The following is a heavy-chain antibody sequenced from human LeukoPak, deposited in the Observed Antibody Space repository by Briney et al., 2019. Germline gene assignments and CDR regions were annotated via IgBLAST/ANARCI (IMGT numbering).Heavy chain of an antibody. D-gene: IGHD4-23*01. CDR3: AKDRTTVVTPIN. J-gene: IGHJ4*02. CDR2: ISGSGSNT. Sequence: GGSLRLSCAASGFTFSNYAMSWVRQAPGKGLDWVSAISGSGSNTYYADSVKGRFTISRDNSKNTLYLQMNSLRAEDTDVYYCAKDRTTVVTPINWGQGTLVTVSS. CDR1: GFTFSNYA. V-gene: IGHV3-23*01.